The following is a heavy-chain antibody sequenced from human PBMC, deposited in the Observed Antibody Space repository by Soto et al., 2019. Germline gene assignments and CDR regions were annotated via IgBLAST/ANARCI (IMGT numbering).Heavy chain of an antibody. V-gene: IGHV4-59*01. CDR1: GCSISSYY. CDR3: GRRGQLLKYFDY. CDR2: IYYSGST. D-gene: IGHD1-1*01. Sequence: PSETLSLTCTVSGCSISSYYWSWIRQPPGKGLEWIGYIYYSGSTNYNPSLKSRVTISVDTSKNQFSLKLSSVTAADTAVYYCGRRGQLLKYFDYWGQGTLVTVSS. J-gene: IGHJ4*02.